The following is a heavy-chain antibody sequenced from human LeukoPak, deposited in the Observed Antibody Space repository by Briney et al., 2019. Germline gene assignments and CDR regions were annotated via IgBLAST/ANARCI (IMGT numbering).Heavy chain of an antibody. Sequence: PGGSLRLSCAASGFTFSSFAMTWVCQAPGKGLEWVSTINNSGDSTYYGDSVKGRFTISRDNSKNTLYLQMNSLRAEDTAVYYCAKDHSSYDILTGYPLTWGQGTLVTVSS. CDR3: AKDHSSYDILTGYPLT. CDR2: INNSGDST. D-gene: IGHD3-9*01. J-gene: IGHJ5*02. V-gene: IGHV3-23*01. CDR1: GFTFSSFA.